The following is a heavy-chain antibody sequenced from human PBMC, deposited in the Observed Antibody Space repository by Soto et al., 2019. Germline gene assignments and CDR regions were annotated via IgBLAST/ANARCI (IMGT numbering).Heavy chain of an antibody. Sequence: QVQLVQSGAAVKKPGASVKVSCKASGYTFTSYGISWVRQAPGQVLEWMGWISAYNGNTNYAQKLQGRGTMTTDTSTSTAYREQRSRRSEDTAVYYCARSGRYHWHNWFEPWGQGTLVTVSS. J-gene: IGHJ5*02. D-gene: IGHD1-26*01. CDR2: ISAYNGNT. CDR1: GYTFTSYG. CDR3: ARSGRYHWHNWFEP. V-gene: IGHV1-18*01.